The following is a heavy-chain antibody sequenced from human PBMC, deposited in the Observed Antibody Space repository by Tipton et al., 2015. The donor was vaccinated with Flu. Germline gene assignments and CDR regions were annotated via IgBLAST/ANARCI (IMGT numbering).Heavy chain of an antibody. CDR3: ARGLRFFYYYYYMDV. CDR1: GGSISSSSYY. V-gene: IGHV4-39*07. Sequence: TLSLTCTVSGGSISSSSYYWGWIRQPPGKGLEWIGSIYYSGSTNYNPSLKSRVTISVDTSKNQFSLKLSSVTAADSAVYYCARGLRFFYYYYYMDVWGKGTTVTVSS. J-gene: IGHJ6*03. D-gene: IGHD5-12*01. CDR2: IYYSGST.